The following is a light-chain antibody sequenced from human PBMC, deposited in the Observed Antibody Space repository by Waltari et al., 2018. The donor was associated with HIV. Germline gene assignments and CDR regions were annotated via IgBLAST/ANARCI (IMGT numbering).Light chain of an antibody. V-gene: IGKV1-39*01. CDR3: QQSYSTPYT. Sequence: DIQMTQSPSSLSASVGDRVTITCRASQRISSYLNWYQQKPGKAPKLLIYAASSLQSGVPSRFSCSGSGTDFTLTISSLQPEDFATYYCQQSYSTPYTFGQGTKLEIK. CDR1: QRISSY. J-gene: IGKJ2*01. CDR2: AAS.